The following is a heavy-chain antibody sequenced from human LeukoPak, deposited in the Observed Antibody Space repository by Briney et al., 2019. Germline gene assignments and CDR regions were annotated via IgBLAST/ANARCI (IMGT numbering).Heavy chain of an antibody. J-gene: IGHJ6*02. CDR3: ARDYSGCMDV. D-gene: IGHD3-10*01. CDR1: GGSISSYH. Sequence: SETLSLTCTVSGGSISSYHWSWIRQPPGKGLEWIGYIYYSGSTNYNPSLKSRVTISVDTSKNQFSLKLSSVTAADTAVYYCARDYSGCMDVWGQGTTVTVSS. CDR2: IYYSGST. V-gene: IGHV4-59*01.